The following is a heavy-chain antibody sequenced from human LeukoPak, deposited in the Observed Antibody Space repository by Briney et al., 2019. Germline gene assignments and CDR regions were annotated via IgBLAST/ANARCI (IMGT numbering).Heavy chain of an antibody. CDR1: GGSFSGYY. Sequence: SETLSLTCAVYGGSFSGYYWSWIRQPPGKGLEWIGEINHSGSTNYNPSLKSRVTISVDTSKNQFSLKLSSVTAADTAVYYCARVATQVDYWGQGTLATVSS. CDR2: INHSGST. D-gene: IGHD5-12*01. J-gene: IGHJ4*02. CDR3: ARVATQVDY. V-gene: IGHV4-34*01.